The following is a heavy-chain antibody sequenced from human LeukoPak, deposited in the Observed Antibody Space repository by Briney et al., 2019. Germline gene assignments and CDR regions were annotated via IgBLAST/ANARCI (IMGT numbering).Heavy chain of an antibody. Sequence: SETLSLTCTVPGDSISSSFYWGWIRQPPGKGLEWIGTIHYNGNTYYNPSLKSRVTVVVGTSKNQFSLKVNSVTAADTAVYYCARIHLGGMISTIDYWGQGALVTVSS. V-gene: IGHV4-39*01. CDR1: GDSISSSFY. CDR2: IHYNGNT. J-gene: IGHJ4*02. D-gene: IGHD1-1*01. CDR3: ARIHLGGMISTIDY.